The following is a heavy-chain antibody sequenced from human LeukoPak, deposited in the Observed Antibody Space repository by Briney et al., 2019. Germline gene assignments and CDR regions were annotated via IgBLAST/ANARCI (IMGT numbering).Heavy chain of an antibody. CDR3: AKQGGSYYSWFDP. Sequence: GGSLRLSCAASGFTFSSYSMNWVRQAPGKGLEWVSSISSSSYIYYADSVKGRFTISRDNAKNSLYLQMNSLRAEDTAVYYCAKQGGSYYSWFDPWGQGTLVTVSS. CDR1: GFTFSSYS. D-gene: IGHD1-26*01. V-gene: IGHV3-21*04. J-gene: IGHJ5*02. CDR2: ISSSSYI.